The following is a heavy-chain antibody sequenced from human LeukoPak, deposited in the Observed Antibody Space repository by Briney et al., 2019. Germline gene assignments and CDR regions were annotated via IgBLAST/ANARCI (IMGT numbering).Heavy chain of an antibody. CDR3: ASELTGESLDY. V-gene: IGHV1-2*02. Sequence: ASVKVSCKASGYTFSDYFMHWARQAPGQGLEWMGWINPNSGGTNYAQKFQGRVTMTRDTSISTAYVELSRLRSDDTAAYYCASELTGESLDYWGQGTLVTVSS. CDR2: INPNSGGT. CDR1: GYTFSDYF. J-gene: IGHJ4*02. D-gene: IGHD3-10*01.